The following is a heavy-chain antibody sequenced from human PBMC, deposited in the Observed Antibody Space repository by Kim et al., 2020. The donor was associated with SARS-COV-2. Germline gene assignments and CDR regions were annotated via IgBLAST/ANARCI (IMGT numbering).Heavy chain of an antibody. D-gene: IGHD6-19*01. CDR1: GGSFSGYY. CDR2: INHSGST. Sequence: SETLSLTCAVYGGSFSGYYWSWIRQPPGKGLEWIGEINHSGSTNYNPSLKSRVTISVDTSKNQFSLKLSSVTAADTAVYYCARINEWLAHYYWGQGTLVTVSS. V-gene: IGHV4-34*01. CDR3: ARINEWLAHYY. J-gene: IGHJ4*02.